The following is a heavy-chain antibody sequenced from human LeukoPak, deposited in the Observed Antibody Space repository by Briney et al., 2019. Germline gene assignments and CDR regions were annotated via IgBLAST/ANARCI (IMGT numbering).Heavy chain of an antibody. CDR3: AAFRGSYDILTGYSGDDAFDI. Sequence: SETLSLTCTVSGGSNSSGGYYWSWIRQHPGKGLEWIGYIYYSGSTYYNPSLKTRVTISVDTSKNQFSLKLSSVTAADTAVYYCAAFRGSYDILTGYSGDDAFDIWGQGTMVTVSS. CDR1: GGSNSSGGYY. D-gene: IGHD3-9*01. CDR2: IYYSGST. V-gene: IGHV4-31*03. J-gene: IGHJ3*02.